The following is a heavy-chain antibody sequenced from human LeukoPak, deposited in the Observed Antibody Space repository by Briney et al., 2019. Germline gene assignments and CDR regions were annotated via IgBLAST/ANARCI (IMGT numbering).Heavy chain of an antibody. Sequence: ASVKVSCKASGGTFSSYAISWVRQAPGQGLEWMGGIIPIFGTANYAQKFQGRVTITADESTSTAYMELSSLRSEDTAVYYCASQYYDSSGPLGFDYWGQGTLVTVSS. J-gene: IGHJ4*02. CDR3: ASQYYDSSGPLGFDY. D-gene: IGHD3-22*01. V-gene: IGHV1-69*13. CDR1: GGTFSSYA. CDR2: IIPIFGTA.